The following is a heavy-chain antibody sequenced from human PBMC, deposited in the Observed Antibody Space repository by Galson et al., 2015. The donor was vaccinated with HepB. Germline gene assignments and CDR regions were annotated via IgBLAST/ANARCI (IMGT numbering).Heavy chain of an antibody. CDR1: GFTFDDYA. V-gene: IGHV3-43D*04. D-gene: IGHD3-10*01. CDR2: INWDGGST. CDR3: VKDISLWFGENTIGSYMDV. J-gene: IGHJ6*02. Sequence: SLRLSCAASGFTFDDYAMHWVRQAPGKGLEWVSLINWDGGSTLYADSVKGRFTISRDNSKNSLYLQMNSLRAEDTAFYYCVKDISLWFGENTIGSYMDVWGQGTTVTVSS.